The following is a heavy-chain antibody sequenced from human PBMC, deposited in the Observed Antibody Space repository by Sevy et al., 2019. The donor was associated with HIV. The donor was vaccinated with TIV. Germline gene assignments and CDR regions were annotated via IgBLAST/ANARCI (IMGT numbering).Heavy chain of an antibody. CDR3: ARDCGGDCSGHDY. Sequence: ASVKVSCKASGYTFTGYYMHWVRQAPGQGLEWMGRTNPNSGGTNYAQKFQGRVTMTRDTSISTAYMELSRLRSDDTAVYYYARDCGGDCSGHDYWGQGTLVTVSS. V-gene: IGHV1-2*06. CDR1: GYTFTGYY. J-gene: IGHJ4*02. CDR2: TNPNSGGT. D-gene: IGHD2-21*01.